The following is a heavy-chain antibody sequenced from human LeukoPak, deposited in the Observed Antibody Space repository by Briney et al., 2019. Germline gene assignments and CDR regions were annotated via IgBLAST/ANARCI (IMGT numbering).Heavy chain of an antibody. D-gene: IGHD6-13*01. CDR3: ARGLAAAGIGFDY. CDR1: GYSFTSYW. J-gene: IGHJ4*02. CDR2: IYPGDSDI. V-gene: IGHV5-51*01. Sequence: GESLKISCKGSGYSFTSYWIGWVRQMPGKGLEWMGVIYPGDSDIRYSPSFQGQVTISADKSISTAYLQWSSLKASDTAMYYYARGLAAAGIGFDYWGQGTLVTVSS.